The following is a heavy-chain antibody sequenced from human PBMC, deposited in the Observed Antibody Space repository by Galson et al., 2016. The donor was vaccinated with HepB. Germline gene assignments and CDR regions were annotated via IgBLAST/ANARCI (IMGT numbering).Heavy chain of an antibody. CDR2: IYQSGST. CDR1: GGSISSRNW. V-gene: IGHV4-4*02. J-gene: IGHJ2*01. Sequence: SETLSLTCTVSGGSISSRNWWSWVRQPPGKGLEWIGEIYQSGSTNYNPSLKSRVTISIDKSKNQFSLNLSSVTAADTAVYYCARDQRSLLSWYLDLWGRGTLVTVSS. CDR3: ARDQRSLLSWYLDL.